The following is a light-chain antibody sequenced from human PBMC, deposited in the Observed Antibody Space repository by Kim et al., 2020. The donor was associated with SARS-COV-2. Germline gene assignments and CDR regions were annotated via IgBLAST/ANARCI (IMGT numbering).Light chain of an antibody. CDR3: QSYDNRLSGYV. CDR1: SSNIGACYA. J-gene: IGLJ1*01. V-gene: IGLV1-40*01. CDR2: GDI. Sequence: QRVTISCTGISSNIGACYAVHWYQQLPRTAPKLLIYGDINRPSGVPDRFSGSKSGTSASLAITGLQTEDEADYYCQSYDNRLSGYVFGTGTKV.